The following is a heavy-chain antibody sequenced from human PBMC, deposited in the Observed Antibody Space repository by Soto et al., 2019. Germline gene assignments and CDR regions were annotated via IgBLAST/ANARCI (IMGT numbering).Heavy chain of an antibody. Sequence: SETLSLTCTVSGVSISSYYWSWIRQPPGKGLEWIGYIFYSGSTNYNPSLKSRVTISVETSKNQFSLKLSSVTAADTAVYYGARGVGATSNFDIWGQGTLVTVSS. CDR1: GVSISSYY. CDR2: IFYSGST. J-gene: IGHJ4*01. V-gene: IGHV4-59*01. D-gene: IGHD1-26*01. CDR3: ARGVGATSNFDI.